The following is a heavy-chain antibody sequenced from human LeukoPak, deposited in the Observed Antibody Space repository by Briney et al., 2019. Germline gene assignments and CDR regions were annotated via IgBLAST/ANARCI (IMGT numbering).Heavy chain of an antibody. CDR1: GGTFSSYT. J-gene: IGHJ4*02. D-gene: IGHD1-7*01. CDR2: IIPILGIA. CDR3: ARDRAGTTFLGSTLVY. V-gene: IGHV1-69*04. Sequence: SVKVSCKASGGTFSSYTISWVRQAPGQGLEWMGRIIPILGIANYAQKFQGRVTITADKSTGTAYMELSSLRSEDTAVYYCARDRAGTTFLGSTLVYWGQGTLVTVSS.